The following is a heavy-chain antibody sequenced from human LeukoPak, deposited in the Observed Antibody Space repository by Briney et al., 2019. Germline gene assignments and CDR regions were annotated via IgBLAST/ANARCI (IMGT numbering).Heavy chain of an antibody. CDR1: GYTFTGYY. Sequence: ASVKVSCKASGYTFTGYYMHWVRQAPGQGLEWMGWIYPNSGGTNYAQKFQGRVTMTRDTSISTAYMELSRLRSDDTAVYYCARELAYYGAGSYSVFDYWGQGTLVTVSS. D-gene: IGHD3-10*01. CDR3: ARELAYYGAGSYSVFDY. V-gene: IGHV1-2*02. CDR2: IYPNSGGT. J-gene: IGHJ4*02.